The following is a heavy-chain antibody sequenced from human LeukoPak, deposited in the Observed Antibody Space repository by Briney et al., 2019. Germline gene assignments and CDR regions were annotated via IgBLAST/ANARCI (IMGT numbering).Heavy chain of an antibody. CDR1: GFTFSTYT. Sequence: PGGSLRLSCAASGFTFSTYTMNWVRQAPGKGLEWVSSISSRSSYIYYADSVKGRFTISRDDAKNSVFLQMNSLTADDTAVYYCARDFDSSGVLDFWGQGTLVTVSS. J-gene: IGHJ4*02. CDR2: ISSRSSYI. V-gene: IGHV3-21*01. CDR3: ARDFDSSGVLDF. D-gene: IGHD3-22*01.